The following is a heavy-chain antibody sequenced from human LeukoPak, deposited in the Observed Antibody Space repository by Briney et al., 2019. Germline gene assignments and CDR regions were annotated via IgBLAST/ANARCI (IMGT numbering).Heavy chain of an antibody. J-gene: IGHJ4*02. Sequence: ASVKVSCKASGYTFTSYGIRWVRQAPGQGLEWMGWISAYNGNTNYAQKLQGRVTMTTDTSTSTAYMELRSLRSDDTAVYYCARLIPWVLSKHFDYWGQGTLVTVSS. D-gene: IGHD3-9*01. CDR1: GYTFTSYG. V-gene: IGHV1-18*01. CDR2: ISAYNGNT. CDR3: ARLIPWVLSKHFDY.